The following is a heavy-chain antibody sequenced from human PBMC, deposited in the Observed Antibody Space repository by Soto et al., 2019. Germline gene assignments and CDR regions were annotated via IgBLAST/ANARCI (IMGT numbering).Heavy chain of an antibody. V-gene: IGHV1-69*01. CDR3: ARLHVDTAMARTYYFDY. CDR1: GGTFSSYA. J-gene: IGHJ4*02. CDR2: IIPIFGTA. Sequence: QVQLVQSGAEVKKPGSSVKVSCKASGGTFSSYAISWVRQAPGQGLEWMGGIIPIFGTANYAQKFQGRVMITADESTSTAYMELSSLRSEDTAVYYCARLHVDTAMARTYYFDYWGQGTLVTVSS. D-gene: IGHD5-18*01.